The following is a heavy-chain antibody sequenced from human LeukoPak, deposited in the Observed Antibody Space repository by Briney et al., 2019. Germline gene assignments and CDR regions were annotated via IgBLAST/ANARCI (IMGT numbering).Heavy chain of an antibody. Sequence: ASVKVSCKASGGTFSSYAISWVRQAPGQGLEWMGGIIPIFGTANYAQKFQGRVTITADESTSTAYMELSSLRSEDTAVYYCTLALSFGSNWFDPWGQGTLVTVSS. J-gene: IGHJ5*02. CDR3: TLALSFGSNWFDP. D-gene: IGHD3-3*02. V-gene: IGHV1-69*13. CDR2: IIPIFGTA. CDR1: GGTFSSYA.